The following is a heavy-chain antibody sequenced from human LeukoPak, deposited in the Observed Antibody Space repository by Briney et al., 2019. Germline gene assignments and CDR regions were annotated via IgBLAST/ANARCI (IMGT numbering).Heavy chain of an antibody. V-gene: IGHV1-69*05. CDR3: ARGYCSSTSCYGYYWYFDL. Sequence: SVKVSCKASGGTFSSYAISWVRQAPGQGLEWMGRIIPIFGTANYAQKFQGRVTITTDESTSTAYMELSSLGSEDTAVYYCARGYCSSTSCYGYYWYFDLWGRGTLVTVSS. CDR1: GGTFSSYA. D-gene: IGHD2-2*01. J-gene: IGHJ2*01. CDR2: IIPIFGTA.